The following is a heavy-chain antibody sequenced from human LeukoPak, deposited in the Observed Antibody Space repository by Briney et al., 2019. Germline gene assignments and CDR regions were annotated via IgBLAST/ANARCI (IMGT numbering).Heavy chain of an antibody. CDR1: GGSISSYY. V-gene: IGHV4-59*01. Sequence: PSETLSLTCSVSGGSISSYYWSWIRQRPGKGLEWIGYIYYNGNTNYNPSLKSRVTISVDTSKNQFSLKLSSVTAADTAVYYCVRSSGWYFYWGPGNLVSVSS. D-gene: IGHD6-19*01. CDR2: IYYNGNT. CDR3: VRSSGWYFY. J-gene: IGHJ4*02.